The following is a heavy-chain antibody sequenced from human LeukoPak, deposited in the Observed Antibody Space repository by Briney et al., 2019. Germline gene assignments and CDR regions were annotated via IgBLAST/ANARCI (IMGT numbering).Heavy chain of an antibody. CDR3: ARATPYYDFWSGYLEY. Sequence: GGSLRLSCAASGFTFSSYGMHWVRQAPGKGLEWVAVIWYDGSNKYYADFVKGRFTISRDNSKNTLYLQMNSLRAEDTAVYYCARATPYYDFWSGYLEYWGQGTLVTVSS. CDR2: IWYDGSNK. V-gene: IGHV3-33*01. D-gene: IGHD3-3*01. J-gene: IGHJ4*02. CDR1: GFTFSSYG.